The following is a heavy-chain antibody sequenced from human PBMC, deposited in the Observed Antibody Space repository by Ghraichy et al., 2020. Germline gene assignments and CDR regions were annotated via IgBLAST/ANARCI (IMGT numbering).Heavy chain of an antibody. V-gene: IGHV4-59*08. CDR3: ARLGSGSFNYYYYYMDV. CDR1: GSSITNFY. D-gene: IGHD1-26*01. CDR2: ILHSGIT. J-gene: IGHJ6*03. Sequence: SETLSLTCNVSGSSITNFYWTWIRQPPGKGLEWSGYILHSGITDYNPSLKSRLTMSVDTSKKQFSLSLRSVTASDTAVYYCARLGSGSFNYYYYYMDVWGKGSSVTVSS.